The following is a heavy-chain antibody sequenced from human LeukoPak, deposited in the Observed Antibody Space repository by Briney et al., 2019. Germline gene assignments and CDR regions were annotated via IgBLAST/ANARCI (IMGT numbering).Heavy chain of an antibody. D-gene: IGHD6-13*01. CDR2: IYPGDSDT. CDR1: GYSFTSYW. J-gene: IGHJ4*02. Sequence: GESLKISCKGSGYSFTSYWIGWVRQMPGKGLEWMGIIYPGDSDTRYSPSFQGQVTISADKSISTAYLQWSSLKASDTAMYYYARSLRQDASSWSYYFDYWGQGTLVTVYS. CDR3: ARSLRQDASSWSYYFDY. V-gene: IGHV5-51*01.